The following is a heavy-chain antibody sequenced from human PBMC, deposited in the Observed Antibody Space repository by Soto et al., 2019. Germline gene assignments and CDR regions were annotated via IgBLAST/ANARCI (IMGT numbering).Heavy chain of an antibody. Sequence: PSETLSLTCTVSGGSISSGDYYWSWIRQPPGKGLEWIGYIYYSGSTYYNPSLKSRVTITVDTSKNQFSLKLSSVTAADTAVYYCARGAAAWSAPYYFDYWGQGTLVTVSS. V-gene: IGHV4-30-4*01. CDR3: ARGAAAWSAPYYFDY. CDR2: IYYSGST. CDR1: GGSISSGDYY. D-gene: IGHD6-25*01. J-gene: IGHJ4*02.